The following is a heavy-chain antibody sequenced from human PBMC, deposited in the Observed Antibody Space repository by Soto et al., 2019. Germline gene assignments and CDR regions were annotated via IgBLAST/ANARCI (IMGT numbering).Heavy chain of an antibody. CDR3: ASVGVRDGYNYDY. CDR1: GFSFGVYW. Sequence: GGSLRLSCGASGFSFGVYWMSWVRQAPGKGLEWLATIKWDASGKKYVDSVKGRFTISRDNAKNSLFLQMNSVRAEDTAVYYCASVGVRDGYNYDYWGQGPLVTVSS. D-gene: IGHD5-12*01. CDR2: IKWDASGK. V-gene: IGHV3-7*01. J-gene: IGHJ4*02.